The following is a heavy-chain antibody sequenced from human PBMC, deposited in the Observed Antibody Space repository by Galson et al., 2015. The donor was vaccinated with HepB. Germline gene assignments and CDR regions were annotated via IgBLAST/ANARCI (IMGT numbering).Heavy chain of an antibody. D-gene: IGHD2-21*01. V-gene: IGHV3-23*01. CDR3: AKGTPRFDACAIDC. Sequence: SLRLSCAASGFTFDNYAMNWVRQTPGKGLEWVSTIGGSDGVTYYADSVKGRFTISRDNSKNTLYLQLSSLRADDTAVYYCAKGTPRFDACAIDCWGQGTADTVPS. J-gene: IGHJ6*02. CDR2: IGGSDGVT. CDR1: GFTFDNYA.